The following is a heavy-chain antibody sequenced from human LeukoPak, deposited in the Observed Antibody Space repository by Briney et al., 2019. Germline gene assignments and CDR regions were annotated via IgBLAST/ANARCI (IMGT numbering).Heavy chain of an antibody. CDR3: ARVPYSSSWPGFDP. J-gene: IGHJ5*02. D-gene: IGHD6-13*01. Sequence: SETLSLTCAVSGGSISSSNWWSWVRQPPGKGLEWIGEIYHSGSTNYNPSLKSRVTISVDKSKNQFSLKLCSVTAADTAVYYCARVPYSSSWPGFDPWGQGTLVTVSS. V-gene: IGHV4-4*02. CDR2: IYHSGST. CDR1: GGSISSSNW.